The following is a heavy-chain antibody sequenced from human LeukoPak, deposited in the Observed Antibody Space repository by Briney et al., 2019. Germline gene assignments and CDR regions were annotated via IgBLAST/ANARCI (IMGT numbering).Heavy chain of an antibody. CDR2: IFPGDSDT. D-gene: IGHD3-3*01. CDR1: GYSFTSYW. CDR3: ARRLWSGYSSYFDY. V-gene: IGHV5-51*01. J-gene: IGHJ4*02. Sequence: GESLKISCKGSGYSFTSYWIGWVRQVPGKGLEWMGIIFPGDSDTRYSPSFQGQVTISADKSISTAYLQWSSLKASDTAIYYCARRLWSGYSSYFDYWGQGTLVTVSS.